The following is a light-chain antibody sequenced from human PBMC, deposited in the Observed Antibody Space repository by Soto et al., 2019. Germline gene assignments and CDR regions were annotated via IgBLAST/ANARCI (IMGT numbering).Light chain of an antibody. CDR3: CSYAGSYTLV. CDR2: DVS. J-gene: IGLJ2*01. Sequence: QSVLTQPGSVSGFPGRSVTISCTGTSSDVGGYNYVSWYQQHPGKAPELMIYDVSKRPSGVPDRFSGSKSGNTASLTISGLQAEDEADYYCCSYAGSYTLVFGGGTKVTVL. CDR1: SSDVGGYNY. V-gene: IGLV2-11*01.